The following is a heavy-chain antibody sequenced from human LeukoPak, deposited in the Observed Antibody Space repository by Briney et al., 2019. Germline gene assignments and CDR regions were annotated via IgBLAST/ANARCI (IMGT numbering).Heavy chain of an antibody. V-gene: IGHV5-51*01. CDR3: ARLARGWSGIFDV. Sequence: GESLKISCKGSGYSFTSYWIGWVRQMPGKGLEWMGIIYPGDSDTRYSPSFQGQVTISADKSFTSVYLQWSSLQSSDTAMYYCARLARGWSGIFDVWGRGTMVTVS. J-gene: IGHJ3*01. D-gene: IGHD6-19*01. CDR2: IYPGDSDT. CDR1: GYSFTSYW.